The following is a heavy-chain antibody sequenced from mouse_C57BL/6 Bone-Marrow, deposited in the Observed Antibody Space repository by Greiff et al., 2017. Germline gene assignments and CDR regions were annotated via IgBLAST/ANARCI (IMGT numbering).Heavy chain of an antibody. CDR1: GYTFTSYW. V-gene: IGHV1-72*01. Sequence: VQLQQPGAELVKPGASVKLSCKASGYTFTSYWMHWVKQRPGRGLEWIGRIDPNSGGTKYNEKFKSKATLTVDKPSSPAYMQLSSLTSEDSSVYYCARDVEGAMDYWGQGTSVTVSS. J-gene: IGHJ4*01. CDR2: IDPNSGGT. CDR3: ARDVEGAMDY.